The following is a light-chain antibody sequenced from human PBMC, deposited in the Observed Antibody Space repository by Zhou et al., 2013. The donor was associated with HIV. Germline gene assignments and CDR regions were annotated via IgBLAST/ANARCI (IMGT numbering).Light chain of an antibody. CDR1: SSDVGGYNY. V-gene: IGLV2-14*01. CDR2: DVS. J-gene: IGLJ1*01. CDR3: SSYTSSTGV. Sequence: QSALTQPASVSGSPGQSITISCTGTSSDVGGYNYVSWYQQHPGKAPKLMIYDVSKRPSGVSNRFSGSKSGNTASLTISGLQAEDEADYYCSSYTSSTGVFGTGTKVTAL.